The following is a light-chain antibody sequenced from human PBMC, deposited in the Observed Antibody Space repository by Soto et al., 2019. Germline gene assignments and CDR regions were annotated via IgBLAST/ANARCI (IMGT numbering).Light chain of an antibody. J-gene: IGKJ4*01. CDR3: QHYVNWPLT. CDR1: QSVSTY. CDR2: DTS. Sequence: EIVLTQSPATLSLSPGERATLSCRASQSVSTYLAWYQQKPGKTPRLLIYDTSTRATGVPARFIGSASGTEFTLTITSLQSEDFAVYYCQHYVNWPLTFGGGTRVENK. V-gene: IGKV3-15*01.